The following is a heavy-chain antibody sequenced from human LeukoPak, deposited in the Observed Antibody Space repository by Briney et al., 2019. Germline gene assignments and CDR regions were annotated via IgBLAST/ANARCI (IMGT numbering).Heavy chain of an antibody. Sequence: PSETLSLTCTVSGGSISSSSYYWGWLRQPPGKGLEWIGSIYYSGSTYYNPSLKSRVTISVDTSKNQFSLKLSSVTAADTAVYYCARDRKTYYYDSSGQGAHWFDPWGQGTLVTVSS. J-gene: IGHJ5*02. CDR3: ARDRKTYYYDSSGQGAHWFDP. CDR2: IYYSGST. CDR1: GGSISSSSYY. V-gene: IGHV4-39*07. D-gene: IGHD3-22*01.